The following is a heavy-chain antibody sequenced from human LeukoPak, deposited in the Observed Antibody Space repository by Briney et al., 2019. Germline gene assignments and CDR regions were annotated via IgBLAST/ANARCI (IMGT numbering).Heavy chain of an antibody. Sequence: GASVKVSCKSSGYSFTDFHVHWVRQAPGQGLEWVGIINPTSGATTYAQKFQGRVTMTGGMYTSTVYMELSGLGSEDTAVYYCARGVSWTTVTTRHYFYYYMDVWGKGTTVTVSS. CDR3: ARGVSWTTVTTRHYFYYYMDV. CDR1: GYSFTDFH. V-gene: IGHV1-46*01. J-gene: IGHJ6*03. D-gene: IGHD4-11*01. CDR2: INPTSGAT.